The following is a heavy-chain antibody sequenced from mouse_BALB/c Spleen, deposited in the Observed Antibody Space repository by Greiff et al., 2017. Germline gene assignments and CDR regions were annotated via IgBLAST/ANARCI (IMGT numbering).Heavy chain of an antibody. CDR3: ARYPYYYGRSPYFDV. CDR1: GYSITSGYS. Sequence: VQLKESGPDLVKPSQSLSLTCTVTGYSITSGYSWHWIRQFPGNKLEWMGYIHYSGSTNYNPSLKSRISITRDTSKNQFFLQLNSVTTEDTATYYCARYPYYYGRSPYFDVWGAGTTVTVSS. J-gene: IGHJ1*01. D-gene: IGHD1-1*01. CDR2: IHYSGST. V-gene: IGHV3-1*02.